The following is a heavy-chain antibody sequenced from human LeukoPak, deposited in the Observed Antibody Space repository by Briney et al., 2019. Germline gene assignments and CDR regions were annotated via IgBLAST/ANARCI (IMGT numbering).Heavy chain of an antibody. V-gene: IGHV4-59*01. J-gene: IGHJ4*02. CDR1: GGSISSYY. D-gene: IGHD3-22*01. Sequence: SETLSLTCTVSGGSISSYYWSWIRQPPGKGLEWIGYIYYSGSTNYNPSLKSRVTISVDTSKNHFSLKLSSVTAADTAVYYCARGQWLPVYDFWGQGILVTVSS. CDR3: ARGQWLPVYDF. CDR2: IYYSGST.